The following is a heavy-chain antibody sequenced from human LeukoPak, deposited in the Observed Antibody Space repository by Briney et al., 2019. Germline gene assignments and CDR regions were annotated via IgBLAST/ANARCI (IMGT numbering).Heavy chain of an antibody. CDR1: GFTFSSNY. D-gene: IGHD3-22*01. Sequence: GGSLRLSCAASGFTFSSNYMSWVRQAPGKGLEWVSVIYSGGSTYYADSVKGRFTISRDNSKNTLYLQMNSLRAEDTAVYYCARAGRDSSGYYDYWGQGTLVTVSS. CDR3: ARAGRDSSGYYDY. V-gene: IGHV3-66*01. J-gene: IGHJ4*02. CDR2: IYSGGST.